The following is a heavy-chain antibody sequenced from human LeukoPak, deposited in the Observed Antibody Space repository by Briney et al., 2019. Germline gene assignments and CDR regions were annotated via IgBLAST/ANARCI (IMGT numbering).Heavy chain of an antibody. D-gene: IGHD3-3*01. CDR2: INHSGST. CDR3: ARAYYDFWSGYPDY. Sequence: PSETLSLTCAVYGGSFSGYYWSWIRQPPGKGLEWIGEINHSGSTNYNPSPKSRVTISVDTSKNQFSLKLSSVTAADTAVYYCARAYYDFWSGYPDYWGQGALVTVSS. J-gene: IGHJ4*02. CDR1: GGSFSGYY. V-gene: IGHV4-34*01.